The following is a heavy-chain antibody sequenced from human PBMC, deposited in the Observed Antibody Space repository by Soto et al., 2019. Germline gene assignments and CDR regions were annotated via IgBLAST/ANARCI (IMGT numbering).Heavy chain of an antibody. CDR2: ISSSGSTI. D-gene: IGHD6-13*01. CDR1: VFTFSSYE. CDR3: ARDQEAGSFFPYYYGMEV. Sequence: PGGSLRLSCATSVFTFSSYERNCVRQSPGKWLEWVSYISSSGSTIYYADSVKGRFTISRDNAKNSLYLQTDSLRAADTAVYYCARDQEAGSFFPYYYGMEVWGAGTT. J-gene: IGHJ6*02. V-gene: IGHV3-48*03.